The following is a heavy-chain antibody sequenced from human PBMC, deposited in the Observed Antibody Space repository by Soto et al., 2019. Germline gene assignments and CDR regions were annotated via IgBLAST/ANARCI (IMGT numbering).Heavy chain of an antibody. D-gene: IGHD6-19*01. CDR3: ARVGRTVAGRGYYFDY. CDR1: GGTLSRYA. J-gene: IGHJ4*02. Sequence: QVQLVQSGAEVKKPGSSVKVSCKASGGTLSRYAISWVRQAPGQGFEWMGGIIPIFGAANYAQKFQDRVTIIADESTSTAYMELSSLRSEDTAVYYCARVGRTVAGRGYYFDYWGQGTLVTVSS. V-gene: IGHV1-69*01. CDR2: IIPIFGAA.